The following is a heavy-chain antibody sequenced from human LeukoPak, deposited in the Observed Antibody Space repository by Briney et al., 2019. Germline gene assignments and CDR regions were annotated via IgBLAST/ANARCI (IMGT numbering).Heavy chain of an antibody. CDR1: GFTVSTDH. Sequence: GSLRLSCAASGFTVSTDHMSWVRQAPGKGLEWVAVSYSGSSRYHAESVKGRFTISRDNSKNMLYLQMNSLRAEDTAVYYCARVWELSFDYWGQGTLVTVSS. D-gene: IGHD1-26*01. CDR3: ARVWELSFDY. CDR2: SYSGSSR. J-gene: IGHJ4*02. V-gene: IGHV3-53*01.